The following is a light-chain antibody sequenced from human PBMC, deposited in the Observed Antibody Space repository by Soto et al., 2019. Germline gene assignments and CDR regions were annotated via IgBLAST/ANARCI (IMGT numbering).Light chain of an antibody. CDR2: AAA. J-gene: IGKJ1*01. CDR3: QQYGSAPRT. Sequence: DIVWTQSPGTLSLSPGERATLSCRASQSISSSFLAWYQQKPGQAPRLLIFAAASRATGTPDRFSGGGSGTDFTLTISRLEPDYFAVYYCQQYGSAPRTFGQGTKVDIK. CDR1: QSISSSF. V-gene: IGKV3-20*01.